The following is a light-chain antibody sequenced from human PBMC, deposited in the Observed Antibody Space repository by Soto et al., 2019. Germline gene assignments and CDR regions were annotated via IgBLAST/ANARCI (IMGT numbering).Light chain of an antibody. Sequence: EIFMTQSPATLSVSPGEKVILSCRASQSVGTTLAWYQQKPGQAPSLLIRGASTRATGVPARFSGSGSGTEFTLTISSLQSEDFAIYYCQQYSASPTFGGGTTLETK. CDR1: QSVGTT. CDR2: GAS. CDR3: QQYSASPT. J-gene: IGKJ4*02. V-gene: IGKV3-15*01.